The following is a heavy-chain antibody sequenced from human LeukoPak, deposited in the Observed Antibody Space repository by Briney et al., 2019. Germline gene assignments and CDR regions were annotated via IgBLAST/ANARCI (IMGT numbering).Heavy chain of an antibody. Sequence: SETLSLTCTVSGGSISSRSFYWGWIRQPPGKGLEWIGSIYYSGSTYYNPSLKSRVTISVDTSKNQFSLKLSSVTAADTAVYYCARVLIFGVVLIPFDYWGQGTLVTVSS. J-gene: IGHJ4*02. CDR2: IYYSGST. CDR3: ARVLIFGVVLIPFDY. V-gene: IGHV4-39*01. D-gene: IGHD3-3*01. CDR1: GGSISSRSFY.